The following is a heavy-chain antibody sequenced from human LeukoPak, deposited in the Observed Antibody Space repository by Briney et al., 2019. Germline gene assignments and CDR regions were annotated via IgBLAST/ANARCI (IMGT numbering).Heavy chain of an antibody. V-gene: IGHV4-59*12. J-gene: IGHJ3*01. D-gene: IGHD3-10*01. CDR1: GGSISSYY. CDR3: AREGSTMVRGVIVV. Sequence: SETLSLTCTVSGGSISSYYWSWIRQPPGKGLEWIAYISDIGSINYNPSLKSRVTMSVDTSKNQFSLKLSSVTAADTAVYYCAREGSTMVRGVIVVWGQGTMVTVSS. CDR2: ISDIGSI.